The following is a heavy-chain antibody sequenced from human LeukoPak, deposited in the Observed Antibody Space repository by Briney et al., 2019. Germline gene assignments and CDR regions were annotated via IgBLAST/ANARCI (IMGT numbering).Heavy chain of an antibody. V-gene: IGHV3-48*03. D-gene: IGHD2-15*01. CDR1: GFTFSSYE. CDR3: ARGLPIVVVVAATDAFDI. Sequence: GGSLRLSCAASGFTFSSYEMNWVRQAPGEGLEWVSYISSSGSTIYYADSVKGRFTISRDNAKNSLYLQMNSLRAEDTAVYYCARGLPIVVVVAATDAFDIWGQGTMVTVSS. CDR2: ISSSGSTI. J-gene: IGHJ3*02.